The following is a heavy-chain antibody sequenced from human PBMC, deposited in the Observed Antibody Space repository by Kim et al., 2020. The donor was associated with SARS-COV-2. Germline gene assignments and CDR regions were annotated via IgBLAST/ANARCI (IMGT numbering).Heavy chain of an antibody. CDR3: ARDFTSSWTGPFDY. J-gene: IGHJ4*02. D-gene: IGHD6-13*01. CDR1: GFTFSSHW. Sequence: GGSLRLSCAASGFTFSSHWMSWVRQAPGKGLEWVANIKKDRSEKNYVDSVKGRFTISRDNAKNSLYLHMNSLRAEDTAVYYCARDFTSSWTGPFDYWGQG. V-gene: IGHV3-7*03. CDR2: IKKDRSEK.